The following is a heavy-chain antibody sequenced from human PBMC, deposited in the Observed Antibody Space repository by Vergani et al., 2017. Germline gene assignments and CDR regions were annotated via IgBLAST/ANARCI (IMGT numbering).Heavy chain of an antibody. Sequence: EVQLVESGGGLVQPGGSLRLSCAASGFTFSSYWMSWVRQAPGKGLEWVANIKQDGSEKYYVDSVKGRFTISRDNAKNSLYLQMNSLRAEDTAVYYCARDYFYGSGSDSYYYDGMDVWGQGTTVTVSS. CDR3: ARDYFYGSGSDSYYYDGMDV. V-gene: IGHV3-7*01. D-gene: IGHD3-10*01. CDR2: IKQDGSEK. CDR1: GFTFSSYW. J-gene: IGHJ6*02.